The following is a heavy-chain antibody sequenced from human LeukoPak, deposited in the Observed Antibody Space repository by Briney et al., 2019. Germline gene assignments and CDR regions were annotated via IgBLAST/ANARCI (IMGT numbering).Heavy chain of an antibody. Sequence: GRSLRLSCAASGFTFSSYGMHWVRQAPGKGLEWVAVIWYDGSNKYYADSVKGRFTISRDNSKNTLYLQMNSLRAEDTAVYYCARDRGSCSPRNFDYWGQGTLVTVSS. CDR1: GFTFSSYG. CDR3: ARDRGSCSPRNFDY. D-gene: IGHD2-2*01. V-gene: IGHV3-33*01. J-gene: IGHJ4*02. CDR2: IWYDGSNK.